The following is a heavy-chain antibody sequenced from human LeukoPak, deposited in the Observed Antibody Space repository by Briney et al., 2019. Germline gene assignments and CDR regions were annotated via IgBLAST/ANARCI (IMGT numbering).Heavy chain of an antibody. CDR3: AREVAVGIGAYNF. V-gene: IGHV3-7*01. J-gene: IGHJ4*02. Sequence: QPGGSLRLSCVASGFTFTSFYMSWVRQAPGKGLERVANINLDGSEQYYVDSVKGRFTISRDNAKNSLYLQMNSLWAEDTAVYYCAREVAVGIGAYNFWGQGTLVTVSS. CDR2: INLDGSEQ. D-gene: IGHD6-13*01. CDR1: GFTFTSFY.